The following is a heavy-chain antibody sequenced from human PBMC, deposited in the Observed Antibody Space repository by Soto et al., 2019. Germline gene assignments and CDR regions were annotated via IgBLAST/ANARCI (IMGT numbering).Heavy chain of an antibody. CDR1: NGSVSSGTHS. CDR2: IYYSGTT. V-gene: IGHV4-30-2*01. CDR3: ARGHYYYGMDV. J-gene: IGHJ6*02. Sequence: QLRLQESGSGLVKPSQTLSLTCTVSNGSVSSGTHSWSWVRQPPGKGLEWIGYIYYSGTTYYTPSLKSRLTISMDRANDHLSLNLTSVTAADTAVYFCARGHYYYGMDVWGQGITVTVSS.